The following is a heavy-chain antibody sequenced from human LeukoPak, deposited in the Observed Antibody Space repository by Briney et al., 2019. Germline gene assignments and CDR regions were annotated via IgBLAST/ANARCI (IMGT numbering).Heavy chain of an antibody. Sequence: SETLSLTCTVSGGSISSYYWSWIRQPAGKGLEWIGRIYTSGSTNYNPSLKSRVTMSVDTSKNQFSLKLSSVTAADTAVYYCARHGRYGSGSYYFDAFDNWGQGTMVTVSS. V-gene: IGHV4-4*07. CDR3: ARHGRYGSGSYYFDAFDN. D-gene: IGHD3-10*01. J-gene: IGHJ3*02. CDR1: GGSISSYY. CDR2: IYTSGST.